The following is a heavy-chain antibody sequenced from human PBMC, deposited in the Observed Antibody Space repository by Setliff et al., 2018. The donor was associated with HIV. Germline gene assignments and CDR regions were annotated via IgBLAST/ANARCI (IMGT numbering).Heavy chain of an antibody. CDR2: IYHSEYT. CDR1: GGSISSDNW. Sequence: SETLSLTCAVSGGSISSDNWWTWVRQPPGKGLEWIGEIYHSEYTNYNPSLKSRVTISIDTSKNQFSLKVNSVTAADTAVYYCATDGGLWFGRHSYLQNWGQGTLVTVSS. J-gene: IGHJ1*01. V-gene: IGHV4-4*02. CDR3: ATDGGLWFGRHSYLQN. D-gene: IGHD3-10*01.